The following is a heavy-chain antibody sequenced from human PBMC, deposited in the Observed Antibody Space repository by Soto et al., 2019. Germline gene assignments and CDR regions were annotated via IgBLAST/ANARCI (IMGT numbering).Heavy chain of an antibody. CDR3: ARGVKDDFWSGYSYYYYYMDV. CDR1: GFTFTSYA. V-gene: IGHV1-3*01. Sequence: ASVQVSCKASGFTFTSYAMHWVRQAPGQRLEWMGWINAGNGNTKYSQKFQGRVTITRGTSGRSAYMELSSLRSEDTAVYYCARGVKDDFWSGYSYYYYYMDVWGKGTTVTVSS. CDR2: INAGNGNT. D-gene: IGHD3-3*01. J-gene: IGHJ6*03.